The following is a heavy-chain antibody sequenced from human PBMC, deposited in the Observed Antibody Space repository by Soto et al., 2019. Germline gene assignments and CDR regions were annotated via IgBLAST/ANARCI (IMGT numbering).Heavy chain of an antibody. V-gene: IGHV1-3*01. CDR2: INAGNGNT. J-gene: IGHJ3*02. CDR1: GYTFTSYA. CDR3: ARDQSFGYCSGGSCSGVAFDI. D-gene: IGHD2-15*01. Sequence: ASVKVSCKASGYTFTSYAIHWLRQAPGQRLEWMGWINAGNGNTKYSQKFQGRVTITRDTSASTAYMELSSLRSEDTAVYYCARDQSFGYCSGGSCSGVAFDIWGQGTMVTVSS.